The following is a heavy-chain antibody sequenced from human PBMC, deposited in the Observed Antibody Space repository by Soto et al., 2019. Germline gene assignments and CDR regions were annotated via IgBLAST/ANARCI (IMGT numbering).Heavy chain of an antibody. D-gene: IGHD6-19*01. CDR2: FDPEDGET. CDR3: ATYVPIAVAEYYFDY. J-gene: IGHJ4*02. Sequence: WASVKVSCKVSGYTLTELSMHWVRQAPGKGLEWMGGFDPEDGETIYAQRFQGRVTMTEDTSTDTAYMELSSLRSEDTAVYYCATYVPIAVAEYYFDYWGQGTLVTVSS. CDR1: GYTLTELS. V-gene: IGHV1-24*01.